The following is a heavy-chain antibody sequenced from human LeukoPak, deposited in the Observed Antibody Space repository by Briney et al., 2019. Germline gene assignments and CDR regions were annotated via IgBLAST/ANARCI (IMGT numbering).Heavy chain of an antibody. Sequence: GASVKVSCKVSGCTLTELSMHWVRQAPGKGLEWMGGFDPEDGETIYAQKFQGRVTMAEDTSTDTAYMELSSLRSEDTAVYYCAIGTVAGTGLQYWGQGTLVTVSS. V-gene: IGHV1-24*01. CDR2: FDPEDGET. CDR1: GCTLTELS. J-gene: IGHJ4*02. D-gene: IGHD6-19*01. CDR3: AIGTVAGTGLQY.